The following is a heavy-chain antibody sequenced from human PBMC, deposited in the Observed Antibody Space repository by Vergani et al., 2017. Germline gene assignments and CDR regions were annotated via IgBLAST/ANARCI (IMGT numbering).Heavy chain of an antibody. J-gene: IGHJ5*02. CDR2: INHSGST. CDR3: ARRRAAAARRNWFDP. V-gene: IGHV4-34*01. D-gene: IGHD6-6*01. Sequence: QVQLQQWGAGLLKPSETLSLTCAVYGGSFSGYYWSWIRQPPGKGLEWIGEINHSGSTNYNPSLKSRVTISVDTSKNQFSLKLSSVTAADTAVYYCARRRAAAARRNWFDPWGQGTLVTVSS. CDR1: GGSFSGYY.